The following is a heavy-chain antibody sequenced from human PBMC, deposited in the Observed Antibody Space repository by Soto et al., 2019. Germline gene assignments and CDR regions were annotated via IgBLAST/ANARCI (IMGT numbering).Heavy chain of an antibody. J-gene: IGHJ5*02. V-gene: IGHV2-5*02. CDR2: IYWDDDK. CDR1: GFSLSTTGVA. CDR3: AREVLGTSFDP. D-gene: IGHD3-16*01. Sequence: SGPTLVNPTQTLTLTCSFSGFSLSTTGVAVGWIRQPPGKALECLVLIYWDDDKRYSPSLKSRLTITRDTSKNQVVLTMTDMDPVDTATYYCAREVLGTSFDPWGQGTPVTVSS.